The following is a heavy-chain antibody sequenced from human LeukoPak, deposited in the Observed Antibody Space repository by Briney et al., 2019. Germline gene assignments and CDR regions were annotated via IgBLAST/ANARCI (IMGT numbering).Heavy chain of an antibody. D-gene: IGHD6-25*01. J-gene: IGHJ6*03. Sequence: GGSLRLSCAASGFTFSSYAMSWVRQAPGKGLEWVSAISGSGGSTYYADSVKGRFTISRDNSKNTLYLQMNSLRAEDTAVYYCAKVPAAPRTYYYYYMDVWGKGTTVTVSS. CDR3: AKVPAAPRTYYYYYMDV. CDR2: ISGSGGST. V-gene: IGHV3-23*01. CDR1: GFTFSSYA.